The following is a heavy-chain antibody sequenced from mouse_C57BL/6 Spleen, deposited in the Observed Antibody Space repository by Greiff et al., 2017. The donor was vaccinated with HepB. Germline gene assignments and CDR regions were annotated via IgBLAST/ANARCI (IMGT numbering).Heavy chain of an antibody. CDR3: ARRGGYLYWYFDV. J-gene: IGHJ1*03. Sequence: EVQLQQSGPELVKPGASVKIPCKASGYTFTDYNMDWVKQSHGKSLEWIGVINPNNGGTIYNQKFKGKATLTVDKSSSTAYMELRNLTSEDTAVYYCARRGGYLYWYFDVWGTGTTVTVSS. CDR2: INPNNGGT. CDR1: GYTFTDYN. D-gene: IGHD2-2*01. V-gene: IGHV1-18*01.